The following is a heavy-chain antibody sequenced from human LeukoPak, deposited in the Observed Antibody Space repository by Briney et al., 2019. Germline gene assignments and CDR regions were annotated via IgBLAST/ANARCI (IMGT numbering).Heavy chain of an antibody. Sequence: TSETLSLTCTVFGGSLSRCAFYWNWIRQQPGQGLEWLGYIYHSGTARYNPSFKSRLNMSVDMSRNQFSLNLSSVTVADTALYNCARGGEYGDYLVYWGQGSMVSVSS. CDR3: ARGGEYGDYLVY. CDR2: IYHSGTA. J-gene: IGHJ4*02. V-gene: IGHV4-31*03. CDR1: GGSLSRCAFY. D-gene: IGHD3-10*01.